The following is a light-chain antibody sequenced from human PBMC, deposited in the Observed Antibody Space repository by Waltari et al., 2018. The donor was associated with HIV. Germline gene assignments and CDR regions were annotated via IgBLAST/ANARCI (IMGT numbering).Light chain of an antibody. J-gene: IGLJ1*01. CDR3: SSYTSSSTRV. Sequence: QSALTQPASVSGSPGQSITISCTGTSSDVGGYNYVSWYQQHPVKAPKLMIYEVSSRLSGVSNRFSGCKSGNTACLTISGLQAEDEADYYCSSYTSSSTRVFGTGTKVTVL. V-gene: IGLV2-14*01. CDR2: EVS. CDR1: SSDVGGYNY.